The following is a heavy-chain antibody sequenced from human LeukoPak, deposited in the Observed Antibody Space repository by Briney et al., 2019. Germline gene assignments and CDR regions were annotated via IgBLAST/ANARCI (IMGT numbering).Heavy chain of an antibody. CDR2: IIPIFGTA. V-gene: IGHV1-69*13. D-gene: IGHD2-15*01. J-gene: IGHJ2*01. CDR1: GGTFSSYA. Sequence: ASVKVSCKASGGTFSSYAISWVRQAPGRGLEWMGGIIPIFGTANYAQKFQGRVTITADESTSTAYMELSSLRSEDTAVYYCARVLGEYCSGGSCRLENWYFDLWGRGTLVTVSS. CDR3: ARVLGEYCSGGSCRLENWYFDL.